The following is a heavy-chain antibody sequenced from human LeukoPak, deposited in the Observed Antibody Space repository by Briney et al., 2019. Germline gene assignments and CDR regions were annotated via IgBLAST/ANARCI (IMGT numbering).Heavy chain of an antibody. Sequence: PSETLFLTCTVSGGSISSNYWSWIRQPQGKGLEWNGYIYYSGSTNYNPSPNRRVTISIDTSKNQFSLKMSSGAGGDTAVYFCGRGGGGNRCYYYYYKHVWAKGTTVTVSS. CDR1: GGSISSNY. CDR3: GRGGGGNRCYYYYYKHV. D-gene: IGHD4-23*01. V-gene: IGHV4-59*01. J-gene: IGHJ6*03. CDR2: IYYSGST.